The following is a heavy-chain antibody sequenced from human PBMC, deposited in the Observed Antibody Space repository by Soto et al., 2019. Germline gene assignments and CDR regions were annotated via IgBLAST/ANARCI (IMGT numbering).Heavy chain of an antibody. CDR3: AREASMDYGSGTSHYYYYGMDV. CDR1: GGSISSYY. CDR2: IYYSGST. D-gene: IGHD3-10*01. V-gene: IGHV4-59*01. Sequence: SETLSLTCTVSGGSISSYYWSWIRQPPGKGLEWIGYIYYSGSTNYNPSLKSRVTISVDTSKNQFSPKLSSVTAADTAVYYCAREASMDYGSGTSHYYYYGMDVWGQGTTVTVSS. J-gene: IGHJ6*02.